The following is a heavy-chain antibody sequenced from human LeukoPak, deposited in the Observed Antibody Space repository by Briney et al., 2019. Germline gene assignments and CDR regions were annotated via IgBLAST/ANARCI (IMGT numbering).Heavy chain of an antibody. J-gene: IGHJ6*03. CDR2: INGRAATT. D-gene: IGHD7-27*01. Sequence: GGSLRLSCAASGFSSGFTFSSSAMSWGRQAPGKGLELVASINGRAATTYYADSVKGRFTISRDNSKNTLYLQMNSLGADDTAVYYCAKAPATGEGYYFYYMDVWGKGTTVTVSS. CDR1: GFTFSSSA. CDR3: AKAPATGEGYYFYYMDV. V-gene: IGHV3-23*01.